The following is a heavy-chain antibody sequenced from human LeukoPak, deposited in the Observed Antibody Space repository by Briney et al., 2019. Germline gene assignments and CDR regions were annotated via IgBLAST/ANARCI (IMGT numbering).Heavy chain of an antibody. V-gene: IGHV3-30*02. CDR2: ISDSGGDK. J-gene: IGHJ4*02. Sequence: GGSLRLSCAASGFTFSRYGLHWVRQAPGKGLEWVAFISDSGGDKWYADSVKGRLTISRDKSKNTVNLQMSSLRVEDTALYYCARDGGSESYALDFWGQGNQFTVSS. D-gene: IGHD3-10*01. CDR3: ARDGGSESYALDF. CDR1: GFTFSRYG.